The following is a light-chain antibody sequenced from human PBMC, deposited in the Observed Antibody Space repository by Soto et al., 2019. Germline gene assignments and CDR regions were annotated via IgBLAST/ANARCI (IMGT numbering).Light chain of an antibody. J-gene: IGKJ5*01. CDR2: GAS. V-gene: IGKV3-15*01. CDR1: QSVSGN. CDR3: QQYNNGPPIT. Sequence: EIVMTQSPATLYVSPGERANLSCRASQSVSGNLAWYQQKPGQAPRLLIYGASTRATGIPARFSGSGSGTEFTLTISSLQSEDFVVYYCQQYNNGPPITFGQGTRREIK.